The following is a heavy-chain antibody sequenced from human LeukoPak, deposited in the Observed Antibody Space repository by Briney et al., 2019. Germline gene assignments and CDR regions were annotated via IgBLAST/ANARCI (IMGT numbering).Heavy chain of an antibody. J-gene: IGHJ4*02. D-gene: IGHD4-17*01. CDR2: IYHSGST. CDR3: ARDRGDGAYGDYGFDY. V-gene: IGHV4-38-2*02. Sequence: PSETLSLTCTVSGYSISSGYYWGWIRQPPGKGLEWIGSIYHSGSTYYNPSLKSRVTISVDTSKNQFSLKLSSVTAADTAVYYCARDRGDGAYGDYGFDYWGQGTLVTVSS. CDR1: GYSISSGYY.